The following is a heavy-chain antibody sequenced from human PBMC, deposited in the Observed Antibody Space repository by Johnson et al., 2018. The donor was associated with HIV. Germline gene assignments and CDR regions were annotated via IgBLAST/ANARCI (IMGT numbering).Heavy chain of an antibody. V-gene: IGHV3-53*01. CDR2: VYSGGST. CDR1: GFTVSSNY. Sequence: VQLVESGGTLIQPGGSLRLSCAVSGFTVSSNYMSWVRQAPGKGLEWVSTVYSGGSTYYADSVKGRFTISRDNSKNTLYLQMNSLRAEDTAVYYCAREVDGFDIWGQGTMVTVSS. J-gene: IGHJ3*02. CDR3: AREVDGFDI.